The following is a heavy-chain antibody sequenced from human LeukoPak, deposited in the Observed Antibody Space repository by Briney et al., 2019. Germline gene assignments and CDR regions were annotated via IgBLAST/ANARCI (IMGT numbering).Heavy chain of an antibody. CDR1: GYTFTGYY. Sequence: ASVKVSCKASGYTFTGYYMHWVRQAPGQGLEWMGWINPNSGGTNYAQKFQGRVTMTRDTSISTAYMELSRLRSDDTAVYYCASYSSGYCSGGSCPYYYGMDVWGQGTTVTVSS. CDR2: INPNSGGT. CDR3: ASYSSGYCSGGSCPYYYGMDV. D-gene: IGHD2-15*01. J-gene: IGHJ6*02. V-gene: IGHV1-2*02.